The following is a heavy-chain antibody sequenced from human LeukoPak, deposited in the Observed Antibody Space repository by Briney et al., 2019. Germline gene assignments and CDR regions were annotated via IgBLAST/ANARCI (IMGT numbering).Heavy chain of an antibody. D-gene: IGHD2-15*01. CDR3: AKFWTGVAATPAY. CDR2: ISYDGTNK. CDR1: GFTFSRCG. V-gene: IGHV3-30*18. J-gene: IGHJ4*02. Sequence: GGSLRLFCAASGFTFSRCGMHWVRQAPGKGLEWVAVISYDGTNKYYADSVKGRFTISRDNSKNTLYLQMNSLRTDDTAVYYCAKFWTGVAATPAYWGQGTLVTVSS.